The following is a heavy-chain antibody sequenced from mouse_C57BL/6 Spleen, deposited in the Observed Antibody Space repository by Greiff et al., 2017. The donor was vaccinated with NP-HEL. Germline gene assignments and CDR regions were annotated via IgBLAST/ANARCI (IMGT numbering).Heavy chain of an antibody. CDR2: IYPGDGDT. V-gene: IGHV1-80*01. CDR3: ARSDDYAWFAY. CDR1: GYAFSSYW. Sequence: VQLQESGAELVKPGASVKISCKASGYAFSSYWMNWVKQRPGKGLEWIGQIYPGDGDTNYNGKFKGKATLTADKSSSTAYMQLSSLTSEDSAVYFCARSDDYAWFAYWGQGTLVTVSA. J-gene: IGHJ3*01. D-gene: IGHD2-4*01.